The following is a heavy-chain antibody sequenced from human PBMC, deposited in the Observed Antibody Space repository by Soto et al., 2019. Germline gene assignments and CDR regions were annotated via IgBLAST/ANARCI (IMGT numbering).Heavy chain of an antibody. D-gene: IGHD3-10*01. V-gene: IGHV3-9*01. Sequence: GGSLRLSCAASGFTFDDYAMHWVRQAPGKGLEWVSGISWNSGSIGYADSVKGRFTISRDNAKNSLYLQMNSLRAEDTALYYCAKDTANGGGSGSYYIGMDVWGKGTTVTVSS. J-gene: IGHJ6*03. CDR2: ISWNSGSI. CDR3: AKDTANGGGSGSYYIGMDV. CDR1: GFTFDDYA.